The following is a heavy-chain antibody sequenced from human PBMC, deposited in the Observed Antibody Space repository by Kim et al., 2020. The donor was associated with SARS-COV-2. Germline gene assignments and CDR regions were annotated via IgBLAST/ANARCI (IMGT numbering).Heavy chain of an antibody. J-gene: IGHJ5*02. D-gene: IGHD4-17*01. CDR2: FDPEDGET. CDR3: ATGPPTVVTPLGSGFWLDP. V-gene: IGHV1-24*01. CDR1: GYTLTELS. Sequence: ASVKVSCKVSGYTLTELSMHWVRQAPGKGLEWMGGFDPEDGETIYAQKFQGRVTITEDTSTDTAYMELSSLRSEDTAVYYCATGPPTVVTPLGSGFWLDP.